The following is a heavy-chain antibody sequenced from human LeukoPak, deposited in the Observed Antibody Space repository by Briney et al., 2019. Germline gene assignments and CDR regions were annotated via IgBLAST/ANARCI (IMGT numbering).Heavy chain of an antibody. D-gene: IGHD2-2*01. CDR3: VRYCSSTSCSPYGMDV. CDR1: GFTFSSYA. V-gene: IGHV3-23*01. Sequence: GGSLRLSCAASGFTFSSYAMSWVRQAPGKGLEWVSAISGSGGSTYYADSVKGRFTISRDNSKNTLYLQMNSLRAEDTAVYYCVRYCSSTSCSPYGMDVWGKGTTATVSS. J-gene: IGHJ6*04. CDR2: ISGSGGST.